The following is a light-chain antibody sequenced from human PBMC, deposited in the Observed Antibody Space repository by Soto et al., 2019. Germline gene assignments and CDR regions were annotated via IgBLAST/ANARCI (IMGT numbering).Light chain of an antibody. V-gene: IGLV1-44*01. Sequence: QSVLTQPPSASGTPGQRVTISCSGSSSSIGNNAVNWYQQLPGTAPKLLIFSHIQRPSGVPDRFSGSKSGTSASLSIDGLHSEDEADYYCATWDSTLDGRVFGGGTKLTVL. J-gene: IGLJ3*02. CDR1: SSSIGNNA. CDR2: SHI. CDR3: ATWDSTLDGRV.